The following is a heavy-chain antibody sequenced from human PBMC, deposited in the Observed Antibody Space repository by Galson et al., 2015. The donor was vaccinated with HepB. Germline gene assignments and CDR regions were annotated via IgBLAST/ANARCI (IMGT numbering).Heavy chain of an antibody. Sequence: SVKVSCKASGYTFTGYYMHWVRQAPGQGLEWMGWINPNSGGTNYAQKFQGRVTMTRDTSISTAYMELSRLRSDDTAVYYCARVRYRHYDFWSGTSGGYFDDWGQGTLVTVSS. V-gene: IGHV1-2*02. CDR2: INPNSGGT. D-gene: IGHD3-3*01. CDR3: ARVRYRHYDFWSGTSGGYFDD. CDR1: GYTFTGYY. J-gene: IGHJ4*02.